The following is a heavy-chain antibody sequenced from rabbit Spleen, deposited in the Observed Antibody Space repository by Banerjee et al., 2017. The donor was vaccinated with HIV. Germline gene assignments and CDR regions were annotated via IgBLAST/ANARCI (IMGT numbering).Heavy chain of an antibody. V-gene: IGHV1S40*01. CDR3: ARDSSSSFSSYGMDL. CDR1: GFSFSSSDY. J-gene: IGHJ6*01. CDR2: IDAGSSGFT. D-gene: IGHD1-1*01. Sequence: QSLEESGGDLVKPGASLTLTCTASGFSFSSSDYMCWVRQAPGKGLEWIACIDAGSSGFTYFASWAKGRFTCSKTSSTTATLQMTRLTVADTATYFCARDSSSSFSSYGMDLWGPGTLVTVS.